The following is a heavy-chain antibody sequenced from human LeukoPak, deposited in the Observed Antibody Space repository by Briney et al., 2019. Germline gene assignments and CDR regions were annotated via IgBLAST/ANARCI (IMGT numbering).Heavy chain of an antibody. J-gene: IGHJ4*02. V-gene: IGHV4-4*07. CDR2: IYTSGST. CDR1: GGSISSYY. D-gene: IGHD6-13*01. CDR3: ARESPQTGIAAAGTSHFDY. Sequence: PSETLSLTCTVSGGSISSYYWSWIRQPAGKGLEWIGRIYTSGSTNYNPSLKSRVTISVDTSKNQFSLKLSSVTAADTAVYYCARESPQTGIAAAGTSHFDYWGQGTLVTVSS.